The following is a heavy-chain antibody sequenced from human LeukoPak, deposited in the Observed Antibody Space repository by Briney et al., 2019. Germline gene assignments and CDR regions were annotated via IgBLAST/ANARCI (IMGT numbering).Heavy chain of an antibody. CDR3: AREVSPSDHYYYYGVDV. Sequence: SETLSLTCTVSGGSITSNYWSWIRQPPGKGLEWTGYAYYNGRANYNPSLKSRVTISVDTSKNQFSLNLSSVTAADTAVYYCAREVSPSDHYYYYGVDVWGRGTTVTVSS. J-gene: IGHJ6*02. V-gene: IGHV4-59*01. D-gene: IGHD5/OR15-5a*01. CDR2: AYYNGRA. CDR1: GGSITSNY.